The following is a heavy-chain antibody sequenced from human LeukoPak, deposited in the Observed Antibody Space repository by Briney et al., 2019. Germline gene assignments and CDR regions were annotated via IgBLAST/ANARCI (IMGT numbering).Heavy chain of an antibody. CDR2: ISSSGSTI. J-gene: IGHJ4*02. V-gene: IGHV3-11*01. Sequence: PGGSLRLSCAASGFTFSDYYMSWIRQAPGKGLEWVSYISSSGSTIYYADSVKGRFTISRDNAKNSLYLQMNSLRAEDTAVYYCAMTYYYDSSGYYSMYYFDYWGQGTLVTVSS. CDR1: GFTFSDYY. D-gene: IGHD3-22*01. CDR3: AMTYYYDSSGYYSMYYFDY.